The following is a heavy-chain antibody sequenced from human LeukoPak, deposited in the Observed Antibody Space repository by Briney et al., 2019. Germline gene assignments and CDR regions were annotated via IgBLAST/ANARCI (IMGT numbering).Heavy chain of an antibody. V-gene: IGHV3-23*01. CDR3: AKDRAPMDV. J-gene: IGHJ6*03. CDR2: ISGSGDTT. CDR1: GLTFNNDA. Sequence: GGSLRLSCAASGLTFNNDAMNWVGQVPGKGLEWVSAISGSGDTTSYADSVKGRFTISRDNSKNTLYLQMNSLRAEDTAVYYCAKDRAPMDVWGKGTTVTVSS.